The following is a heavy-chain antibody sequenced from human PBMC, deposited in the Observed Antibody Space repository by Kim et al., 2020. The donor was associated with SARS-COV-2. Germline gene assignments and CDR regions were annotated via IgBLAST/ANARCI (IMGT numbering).Heavy chain of an antibody. V-gene: IGHV5-51*01. J-gene: IGHJ6*02. Sequence: GESLKISCKGSGYSFTSYWIGWVRQMPGKGLEWMGIIYPGDSDTRYSPSFQGQVTISADKSISTAYLQWSSLKASDTAMYYCARHRITMVRGVIYSDYYYGMDVWGQGTTVTVSS. CDR2: IYPGDSDT. D-gene: IGHD3-10*01. CDR1: GYSFTSYW. CDR3: ARHRITMVRGVIYSDYYYGMDV.